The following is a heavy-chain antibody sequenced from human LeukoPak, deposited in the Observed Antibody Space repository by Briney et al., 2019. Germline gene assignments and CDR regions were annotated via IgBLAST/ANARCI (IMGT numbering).Heavy chain of an antibody. D-gene: IGHD3-22*01. CDR3: ARETFYYYDSSGYFDY. V-gene: IGHV3-30*04. J-gene: IGHJ4*02. Sequence: GGSLTLSCAASGFTFSSYAMHWVRQAPGKGLEWVAVISYDGSNKYYADSVKGRFTISRDNSKNTLYLQMNSLRAEDTAVYYCARETFYYYDSSGYFDYWGQGTLVTVSS. CDR2: ISYDGSNK. CDR1: GFTFSSYA.